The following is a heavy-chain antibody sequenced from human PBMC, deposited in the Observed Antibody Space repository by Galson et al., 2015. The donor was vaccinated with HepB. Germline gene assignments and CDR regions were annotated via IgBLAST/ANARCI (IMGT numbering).Heavy chain of an antibody. CDR2: IFWDDDK. D-gene: IGHD3-22*01. J-gene: IGHJ4*02. CDR3: AHRNYYDSSGYTFDY. CDR1: GFSVTTGGVG. Sequence: PALVKPTPTLTLTCTFSGFSVTTGGVGVGWIRQPPGKALEWLALIFWDDDKFYSPSLKNRLTITKDTSKNQVVLALSNMDPVDSATYYCAHRNYYDSSGYTFDYWGPGTPVIVSS. V-gene: IGHV2-5*02.